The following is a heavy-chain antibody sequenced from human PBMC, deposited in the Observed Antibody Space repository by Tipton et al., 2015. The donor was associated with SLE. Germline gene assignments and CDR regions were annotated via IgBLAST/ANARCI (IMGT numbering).Heavy chain of an antibody. Sequence: SLRLSCAASGFTFSSYDMNWVRQAPGKGLEWASYISSSGRTIYYADSVKGRFTISRDNAKNSLYLQMNTLRAEDTAIYYCARDLRERMGYGMDVWDQGP. D-gene: IGHD2-8*01. CDR1: GFTFSSYD. J-gene: IGHJ6*02. CDR3: ARDLRERMGYGMDV. CDR2: ISSSGRTI. V-gene: IGHV3-48*03.